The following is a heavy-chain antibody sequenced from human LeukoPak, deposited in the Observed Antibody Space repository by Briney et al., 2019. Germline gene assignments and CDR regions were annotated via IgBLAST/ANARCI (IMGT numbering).Heavy chain of an antibody. CDR3: AKSTSFYGSGSYDY. CDR1: GFTFSSYG. D-gene: IGHD3-10*01. J-gene: IGHJ4*02. CDR2: ISYDGSNK. Sequence: GGSLRLSCAASGFTFSSYGMHWVRQAPGKGLEWVAVISYDGSNKYYADSVKGRFTISRDNSKNTLYLQMNSLRAEETAVYYCAKSTSFYGSGSYDYWGQGTLVTVSS. V-gene: IGHV3-30*18.